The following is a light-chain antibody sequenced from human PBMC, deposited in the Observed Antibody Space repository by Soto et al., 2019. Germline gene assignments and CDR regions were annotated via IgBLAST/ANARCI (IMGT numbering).Light chain of an antibody. V-gene: IGKV3-15*01. Sequence: ETVMTQSPATLSVSPGERVTLSCRASQSINSNLAWYQQRPGQAPRVLIYDASTRATAVPARFSGSGSGTEFTLTISSLQSEDFAVYYCHQYNSWPRGTFGPGTKVEIK. CDR1: QSINSN. CDR3: HQYNSWPRGT. CDR2: DAS. J-gene: IGKJ3*01.